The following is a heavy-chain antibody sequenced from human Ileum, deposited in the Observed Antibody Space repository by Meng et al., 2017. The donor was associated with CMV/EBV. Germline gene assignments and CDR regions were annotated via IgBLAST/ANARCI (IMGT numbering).Heavy chain of an antibody. D-gene: IGHD2-15*01. CDR2: VFYTGNT. J-gene: IGHJ6*02. CDR1: SGSINRGDYY. CDR3: ARDSTSCSGGSCLHHGMDV. V-gene: IGHV4-30-4*08. Sequence: SETLSLTSTVSSGSINRGDYYWTSIRQPPGKALECIGYVFYTGNTYYHPSLKSRVTISIDTSKNQFSLNLTSVTAADTAVYYCARDSTSCSGGSCLHHGMDVWGRGTTVTVSS.